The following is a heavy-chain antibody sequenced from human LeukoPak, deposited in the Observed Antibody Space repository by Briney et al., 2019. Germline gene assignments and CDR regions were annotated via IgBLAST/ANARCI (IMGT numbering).Heavy chain of an antibody. Sequence: SETLSLTCSVSGGSISSYYWSWIRQPPGKGLEWIGCFYYSGSTNYNPSFKSRVTISVDTSKNQFSLKLSSVTASDTAVYYCARARAEWLNNWFDPWGQGTLVTVSS. J-gene: IGHJ5*02. CDR3: ARARAEWLNNWFDP. D-gene: IGHD3-3*01. CDR2: FYYSGST. V-gene: IGHV4-59*01. CDR1: GGSISSYY.